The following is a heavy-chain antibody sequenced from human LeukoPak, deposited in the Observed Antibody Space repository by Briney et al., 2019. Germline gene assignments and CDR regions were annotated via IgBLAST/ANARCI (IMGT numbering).Heavy chain of an antibody. D-gene: IGHD1-26*01. Sequence: PGGSLRLSCAASGFTFSSYSMNWVRQAPGKGLEWVSSISSSSSYIYYADSVRGRFTISRDNAKNSLYLQMNSLRAGDTAVYYCARDPTPIVPDWGQGTLVTVSS. J-gene: IGHJ4*02. CDR2: ISSSSSYI. CDR1: GFTFSSYS. V-gene: IGHV3-21*01. CDR3: ARDPTPIVPD.